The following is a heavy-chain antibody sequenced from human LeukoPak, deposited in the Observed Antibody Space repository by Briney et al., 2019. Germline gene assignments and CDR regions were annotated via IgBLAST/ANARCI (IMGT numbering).Heavy chain of an antibody. CDR2: IYYSGST. J-gene: IGHJ4*02. V-gene: IGHV4-39*01. CDR1: GGSISSSSYY. Sequence: NASETLSLTCTVSGGSISSSSYYWGWIRQPPGKGLEWIGSIYYSGSTYYNPSLKSRVTISVDTSKNQFSLKLSSVTAADTAVYYCARPQIGYGGNHPFDYWGQGTLVTVSS. D-gene: IGHD4-23*01. CDR3: ARPQIGYGGNHPFDY.